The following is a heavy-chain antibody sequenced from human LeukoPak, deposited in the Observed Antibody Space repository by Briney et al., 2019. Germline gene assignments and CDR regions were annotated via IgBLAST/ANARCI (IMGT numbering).Heavy chain of an antibody. Sequence: GGSLRLSCAASGFTFSDYYMSWIRQAPGKGLEWVSYISSSGSTIYYADSVKGRFTISRDNAKNSLYLQMNSLRAEDTAVYYCARGSPLAYRGGDCHLSAFDYWGQGTLVTVSS. D-gene: IGHD2-21*02. CDR1: GFTFSDYY. CDR2: ISSSGSTI. CDR3: ARGSPLAYRGGDCHLSAFDY. V-gene: IGHV3-11*01. J-gene: IGHJ4*02.